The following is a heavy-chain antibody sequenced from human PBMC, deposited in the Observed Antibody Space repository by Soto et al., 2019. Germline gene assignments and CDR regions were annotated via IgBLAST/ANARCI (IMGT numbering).Heavy chain of an antibody. CDR3: ARVEAAHYFDY. CDR2: ITSTSTFV. J-gene: IGHJ4*02. CDR1: GFTVSSNY. V-gene: IGHV3-21*04. Sequence: LRLSCSASGFTVSSNYMSWVRQAPGKGLEWVSAITSTSTFVSYEDSVQGRFIISRDNAKNSLSLQMNSLRAADTAIYFCARVEAAHYFDYWGQGTLVTVSS. D-gene: IGHD3-10*01.